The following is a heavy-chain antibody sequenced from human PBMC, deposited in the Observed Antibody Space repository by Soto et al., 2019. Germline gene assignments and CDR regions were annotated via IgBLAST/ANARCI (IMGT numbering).Heavy chain of an antibody. Sequence: EVQLVESGGGLVKPGGSLRLSCAASSFTFSNAWMNWVRQAPGKGLEWVGRIKRKTDGGTIDYAAPVKGRFTIARDDLRNTLFLQMHSLRTDDTAIYSCTTIVSRWVAWGQGTLVTVSS. CDR1: SFTFSNAW. D-gene: IGHD6-13*01. V-gene: IGHV3-15*07. CDR2: IKRKTDGGTI. J-gene: IGHJ1*01. CDR3: TTIVSRWVA.